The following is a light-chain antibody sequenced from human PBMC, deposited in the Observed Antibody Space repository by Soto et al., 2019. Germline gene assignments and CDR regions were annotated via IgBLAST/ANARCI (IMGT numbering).Light chain of an antibody. CDR3: QTWGTGYVV. CDR1: SGHSSYD. Sequence: QSVLTQSPSASASLGASVKLTCTLSSGHSSYDIEWHQQQPDKGPRFLMTVNSGGSHNKGDGIPDRFSGSSSGAERYLTIASLQSEDEADYYCQTWGTGYVVFGGGTKVTVL. V-gene: IGLV4-69*01. CDR2: VNSGGSH. J-gene: IGLJ2*01.